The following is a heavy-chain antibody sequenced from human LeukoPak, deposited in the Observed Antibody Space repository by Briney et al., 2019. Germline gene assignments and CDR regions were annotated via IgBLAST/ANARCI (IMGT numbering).Heavy chain of an antibody. CDR3: ARNHETRRSLEY. Sequence: PGGSLRLSCAGYGFSFSSYEMNWVRQAPGKGLEWVSYIDSGGSLIYYADSVKGRFTISGDNAKNSLYLQMNSLRAEDTAVYYCARNHETRRSLEYWGQGALLTVSS. CDR1: GFSFSSYE. CDR2: IDSGGSLI. D-gene: IGHD1-14*01. J-gene: IGHJ4*02. V-gene: IGHV3-48*03.